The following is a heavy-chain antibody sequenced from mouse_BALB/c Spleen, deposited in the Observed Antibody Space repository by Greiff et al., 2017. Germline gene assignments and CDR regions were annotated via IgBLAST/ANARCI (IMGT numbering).Heavy chain of an antibody. CDR3: ARVRSSLFDY. CDR1: GFTFSSYA. V-gene: IGHV5-9-4*01. CDR2: ISSGGSYT. Sequence: EVQLVESGGGLVKPGGSLKLSCAASGFTFSSYAMSWVRQSPEKRLEWVAEISSGGSYTYYPDTVTGRFTISRDNAKNTLYLEMSSLRSEDTAMYYCARVRSSLFDYWGQGTTLTVSS. J-gene: IGHJ2*01. D-gene: IGHD1-1*01.